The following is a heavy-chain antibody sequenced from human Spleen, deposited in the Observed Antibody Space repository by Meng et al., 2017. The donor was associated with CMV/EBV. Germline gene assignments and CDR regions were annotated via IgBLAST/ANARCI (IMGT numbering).Heavy chain of an antibody. V-gene: IGHV7-4-1*02. Sequence: SGYTFTIYALCWVRQAPGQGLEWMGWINTNSAIPTYAQDFTERFVFSLDTSVSTTYLQISSLKAEDTAVYYCARVHSSGYYGPNDYWGQGTLVTVSS. CDR1: GYTFTIYA. CDR3: ARVHSSGYYGPNDY. CDR2: INTNSAIP. J-gene: IGHJ4*02. D-gene: IGHD3-22*01.